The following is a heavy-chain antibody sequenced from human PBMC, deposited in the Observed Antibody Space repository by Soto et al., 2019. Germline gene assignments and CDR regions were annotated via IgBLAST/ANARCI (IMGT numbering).Heavy chain of an antibody. Sequence: GGSLRLSCAASGFTFSRYGMHWVRQAPGKGLEWVAVISYDGSNKYYADSVEGRFTISRDNSKNTLYLQMNSLRAEDTAVYYCAKDHGGANFAYYDFWSGYYIDYYGMDVWGQGTTVTVSS. CDR3: AKDHGGANFAYYDFWSGYYIDYYGMDV. J-gene: IGHJ6*02. V-gene: IGHV3-30*18. CDR1: GFTFSRYG. D-gene: IGHD3-3*01. CDR2: ISYDGSNK.